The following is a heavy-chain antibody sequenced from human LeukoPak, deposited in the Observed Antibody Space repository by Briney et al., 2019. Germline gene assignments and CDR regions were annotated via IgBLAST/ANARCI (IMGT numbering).Heavy chain of an antibody. CDR1: GGSISSSSYY. D-gene: IGHD2-8*01. CDR2: IYHSGST. V-gene: IGHV4-39*01. CDR3: TRHQWWLAPRNFDY. J-gene: IGHJ4*02. Sequence: PSETLSLTCTVSGGSISSSSYYWGCLRQPPGQGLEWIGSIYHSGSTYYNPSLKSRVTISVDTSKNQFSLKLSSVTAADMAVYYCTRHQWWLAPRNFDYWGQGTLVTVSS.